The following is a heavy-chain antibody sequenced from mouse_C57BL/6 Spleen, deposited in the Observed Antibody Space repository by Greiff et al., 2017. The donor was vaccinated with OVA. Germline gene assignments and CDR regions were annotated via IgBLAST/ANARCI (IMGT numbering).Heavy chain of an antibody. J-gene: IGHJ3*01. CDR2: IDPSDSET. CDR1: GYTFTSYW. Sequence: QVQLQQPGAELVRPGSSVKLSCKASGYTFTSYWMPWVKQRPIQGLEWIGNIDPSDSETNYNQKFKDKATLTVDKSSSTAYMQLSSLTSEDAAVYYCAREFAYWGQGTLVTVSA. V-gene: IGHV1-52*01. CDR3: AREFAY.